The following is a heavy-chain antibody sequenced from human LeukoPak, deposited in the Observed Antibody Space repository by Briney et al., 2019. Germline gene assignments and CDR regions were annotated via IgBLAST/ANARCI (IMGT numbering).Heavy chain of an antibody. D-gene: IGHD3-16*01. Sequence: PGGCLRLSCAASGFXFSSYEINWVRQAPGKGLEWVSYISSSGSTIYYADSVKGRFTISRDNAKNSLYLQMNSLRAEDTALYYCARESERGMGYWGQGSLVTVSS. CDR3: ARESERGMGY. J-gene: IGHJ4*02. CDR1: GFXFSSYE. CDR2: ISSSGSTI. V-gene: IGHV3-48*03.